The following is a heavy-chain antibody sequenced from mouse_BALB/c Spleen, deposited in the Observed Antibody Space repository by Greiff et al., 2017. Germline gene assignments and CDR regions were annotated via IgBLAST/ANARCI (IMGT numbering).Heavy chain of an antibody. D-gene: IGHD3-2*01. CDR2: ISNGGGST. Sequence: EVQVVESGGGLVQPGGSLKLSCAASGFTFSSYTMSWVRQTPEKRLEWVAYISNGGGSTHYPDTVKGRFTISRDNAKNTLYLQMSSLKSEDTAMYDCARQDSSGPAWFAYWGQGTLVTVSA. J-gene: IGHJ3*01. CDR1: GFTFSSYT. CDR3: ARQDSSGPAWFAY. V-gene: IGHV5-12-2*01.